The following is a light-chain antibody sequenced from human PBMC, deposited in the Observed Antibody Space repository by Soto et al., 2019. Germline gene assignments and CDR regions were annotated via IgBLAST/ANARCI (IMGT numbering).Light chain of an antibody. CDR1: QSISNN. CDR2: AAS. Sequence: IHMTQSLSSLSASVGYRVTITFRASQSISNNLNWYHQKPGKPPKLLIFAASTLQSGVPSRFSGGGSGTDFTLTINSLQPEDFATYYCQQTYSSSTFGPGTKVDI. V-gene: IGKV1-39*01. J-gene: IGKJ3*01. CDR3: QQTYSSST.